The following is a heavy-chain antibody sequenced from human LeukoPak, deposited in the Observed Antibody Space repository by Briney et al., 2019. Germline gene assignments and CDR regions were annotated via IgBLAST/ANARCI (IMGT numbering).Heavy chain of an antibody. D-gene: IGHD3-10*01. V-gene: IGHV3-30*04. CDR3: ARPDDSESFYRANHY. J-gene: IGHJ4*02. Sequence: GRSLRLSCAASGFSFNSYPMHWVRQAPGEGLEWVAVISNDGNNKYYADSVKGRFTISRDNSNNTLSLQMNGLRVEDTAVYYCARPDDSESFYRANHYWGRGTLVTVS. CDR2: ISNDGNNK. CDR1: GFSFNSYP.